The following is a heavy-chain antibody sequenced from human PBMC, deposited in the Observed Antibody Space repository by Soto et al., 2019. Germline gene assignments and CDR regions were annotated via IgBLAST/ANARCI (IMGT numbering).Heavy chain of an antibody. D-gene: IGHD3-22*01. J-gene: IGHJ1*01. CDR3: ARASSFIYYDSSGRRFYL. CDR1: GYTFTSYG. Sequence: GASVKVSCKASGYTFTSYGISWVRQAPGQGLEWMGWISAYNGNTNYAQKLQGRVTMTTDTSTSTAYMELRSLRSDDTAVYYCARASSFIYYDSSGRRFYLWGQGTLVTGSA. V-gene: IGHV1-18*01. CDR2: ISAYNGNT.